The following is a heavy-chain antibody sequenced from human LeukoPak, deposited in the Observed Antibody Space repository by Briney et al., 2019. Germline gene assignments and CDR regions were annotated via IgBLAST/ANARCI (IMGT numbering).Heavy chain of an antibody. J-gene: IGHJ3*02. V-gene: IGHV1-18*01. CDR2: ISAYNGNT. CDR3: ARGGYQTMIVVVIKGYDAFDI. Sequence: GASVKVSCKASGYTYTSYGISWVRQAPGQGLEWMGWISAYNGNTNYAQKLQGRVTMTTDTSTSTAYMELRSLRSDDTAVYYCARGGYQTMIVVVIKGYDAFDIWGQGTMVTVSS. D-gene: IGHD3-22*01. CDR1: GYTYTSYG.